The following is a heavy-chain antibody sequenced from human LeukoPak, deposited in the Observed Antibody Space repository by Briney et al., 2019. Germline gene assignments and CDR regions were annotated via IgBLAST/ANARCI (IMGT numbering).Heavy chain of an antibody. CDR1: GCTFGSYA. Sequence: PGGSLTLSCAASGCTFGSYAMSWVRQAPGKGLEWISAISGSGGSTYYADSVKGRFNISRDNSKNTLYLQMNSLRAEDTAVYYCAKEGDGMDVWGKGTTVTVSS. D-gene: IGHD1-26*01. V-gene: IGHV3-23*01. CDR2: ISGSGGST. J-gene: IGHJ6*04. CDR3: AKEGDGMDV.